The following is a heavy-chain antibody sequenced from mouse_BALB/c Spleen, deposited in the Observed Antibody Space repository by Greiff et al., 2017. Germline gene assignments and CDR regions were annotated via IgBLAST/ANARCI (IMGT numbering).Heavy chain of an antibody. V-gene: IGHV5-9-4*01. Sequence: EVHLVESGGGLVKPGGSLKLSCAASGFTFSSYAMSWVRQSPEKRLEWVAEISSGGSYTYYPDTVTGRFTISRDNAKNTLYLEMSSLRSEDTAMYYCAREGEGYYAMDYWGQGTSVTVSS. J-gene: IGHJ4*01. CDR3: AREGEGYYAMDY. CDR2: ISSGGSYT. CDR1: GFTFSSYA.